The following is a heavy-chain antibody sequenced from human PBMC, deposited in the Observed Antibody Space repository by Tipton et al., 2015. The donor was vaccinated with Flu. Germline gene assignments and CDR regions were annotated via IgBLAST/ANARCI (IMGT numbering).Heavy chain of an antibody. J-gene: IGHJ3*02. V-gene: IGHV3-43*01. CDR3: AMVRGVIGFGAFDI. Sequence: SLRLSCAASGFTFDDYTMHWVRQAPGKGLEWVSLISWDGGSTYYADSVKGRFTISRDNSKNSLYLQMNSLRTEDTALYYCAMVRGVIGFGAFDIWGQGTMVTVSS. CDR1: GFTFDDYT. CDR2: ISWDGGST. D-gene: IGHD3-10*01.